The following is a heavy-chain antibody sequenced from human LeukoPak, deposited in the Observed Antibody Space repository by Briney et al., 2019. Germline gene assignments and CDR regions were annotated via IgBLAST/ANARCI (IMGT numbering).Heavy chain of an antibody. CDR3: ASSRYNWNGYFDY. Sequence: GESLKISCKGSGYSFTSYWIGWLRQMPGEGLEWMGIIYPGDSDTRYSPSFQGQVTISADKSISTAYLQWSSLKASDTAMYYCASSRYNWNGYFDYWGQGTLVTVSS. J-gene: IGHJ4*02. CDR1: GYSFTSYW. CDR2: IYPGDSDT. V-gene: IGHV5-51*01. D-gene: IGHD1-20*01.